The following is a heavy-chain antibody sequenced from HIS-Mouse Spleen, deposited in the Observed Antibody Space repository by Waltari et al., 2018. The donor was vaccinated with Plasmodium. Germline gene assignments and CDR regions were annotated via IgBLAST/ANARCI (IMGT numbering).Heavy chain of an antibody. CDR1: GLTFDAYA. Sequence: EVQLVESGGGLVQPGRSLRLSCAASGLTFDAYAMHWVRQAPGKGLEWVSGISWNSGGIGYADSVKGRFTISRDNAKNSLYLQMNSLRAEDTALYYCAKDFCSGGSCLGLFDYWGQGTLVTVSS. CDR2: ISWNSGGI. D-gene: IGHD2-15*01. CDR3: AKDFCSGGSCLGLFDY. J-gene: IGHJ4*02. V-gene: IGHV3-9*01.